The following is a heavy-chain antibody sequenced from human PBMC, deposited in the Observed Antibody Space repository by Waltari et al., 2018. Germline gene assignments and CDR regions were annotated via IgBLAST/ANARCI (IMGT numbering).Heavy chain of an antibody. D-gene: IGHD1-1*01. CDR3: ARTTFVRYFDY. Sequence: QVQLQESGPGLVKPSQTLTLTCTVSSGSISIPDYFWSWIRQAPGKGLEWIGMVSYRWFTYYNPSLESRVTMSVDTSKNQFSLNLNSMTAADSAVYYCARTTFVRYFDYWGQGTLVTVSS. CDR1: SGSISIPDYF. V-gene: IGHV4-30-4*01. J-gene: IGHJ4*02. CDR2: VSYRWFT.